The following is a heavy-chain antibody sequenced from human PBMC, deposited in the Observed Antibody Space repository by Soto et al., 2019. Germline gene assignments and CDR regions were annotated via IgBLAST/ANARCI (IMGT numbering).Heavy chain of an antibody. Sequence: ASVTVSCTASGGTFGSYTINWVRQATGQGLEYLGWMNPNSGDTAYVQKFQGRVTMTWDTSITTAYMELRSLRSEDTAVYFCARGVKYGAYSRWFDPWGQGTLVTVSS. V-gene: IGHV1-8*02. CDR3: ARGVKYGAYSRWFDP. J-gene: IGHJ5*02. CDR2: MNPNSGDT. D-gene: IGHD4-17*01. CDR1: GGTFGSYT.